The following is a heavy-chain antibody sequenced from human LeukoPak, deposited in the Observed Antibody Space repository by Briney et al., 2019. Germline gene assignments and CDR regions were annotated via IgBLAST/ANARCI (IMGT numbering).Heavy chain of an antibody. Sequence: SETLSLTCAVSGGSISSSNWWSWVRQPPGKGLEWIGEIYHSGSTNYNPSLKSRVTISVDKSKNQFSLKLSSVTAADTAVYYCARTHAWRDSSAYHYFDYWGQGTLVTVSS. J-gene: IGHJ4*02. V-gene: IGHV4-4*02. CDR2: IYHSGST. CDR3: ARTHAWRDSSAYHYFDY. D-gene: IGHD3-22*01. CDR1: GGSISSSNW.